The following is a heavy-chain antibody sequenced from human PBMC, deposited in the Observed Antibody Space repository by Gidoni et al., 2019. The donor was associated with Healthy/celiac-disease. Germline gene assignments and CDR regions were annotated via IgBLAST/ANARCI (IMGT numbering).Heavy chain of an antibody. CDR3: ARDLRYSSGWAGAFDI. D-gene: IGHD6-19*01. CDR1: GGTFSSYA. CDR2: IIPIFGTA. J-gene: IGHJ3*02. V-gene: IGHV1-69*01. Sequence: QVQLVQSGAEVKTHGSSVKVSCKASGGTFSSYAISWVRQAPGQGLEWMGGIIPIFGTANYAQKFQGRVTITADESTSTAYMELSSLRSEDTAVYYCARDLRYSSGWAGAFDIWGQGTMVTVSS.